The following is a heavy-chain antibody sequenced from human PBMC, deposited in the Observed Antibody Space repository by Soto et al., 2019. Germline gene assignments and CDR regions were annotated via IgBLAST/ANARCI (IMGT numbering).Heavy chain of an antibody. CDR1: GFSMSSYT. CDR2: IFSGASGT. CDR3: ARDRQPDGIWTFDY. Sequence: GGSLXLSCSASGFSMSSYTMGWVRQTPGKGLEWVATIFSGASGTAYADSVTGRFSLSRDNSRNIMYLQMNSLRVDDTALYYCARDRQPDGIWTFDYWGRGTLVTVSS. V-gene: IGHV3-23*03. D-gene: IGHD1-1*01. J-gene: IGHJ4*02.